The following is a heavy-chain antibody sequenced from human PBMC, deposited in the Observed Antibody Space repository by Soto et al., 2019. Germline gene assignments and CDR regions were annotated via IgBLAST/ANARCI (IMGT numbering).Heavy chain of an antibody. J-gene: IGHJ4*02. V-gene: IGHV3-9*01. CDR1: GFTFDDYA. D-gene: IGHD6-13*01. Sequence: EVQLVESGGGLVQPGRSLRLSCAASGFTFDDYAMHWVRQAPGKGLEWVSGISWNSGSIGYADSVKGRFTISRDNAKNSLYLQMNSLRAEDTAVYYCASEAAWGQGTLVTVSS. CDR2: ISWNSGSI. CDR3: ASEAA.